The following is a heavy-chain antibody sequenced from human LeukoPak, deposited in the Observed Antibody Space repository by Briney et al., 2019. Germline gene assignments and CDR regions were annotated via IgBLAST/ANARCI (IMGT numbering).Heavy chain of an antibody. Sequence: GGSLRLSCEGSGFMFFNYAMHWVRQAPGKGLEWVSAISGSGGSTYYADSVKGRFTISRDNSKNTLYLQMNSLRAEDTAVYYCAKDQWELPPGGAFDIWGQGTMVTVSS. CDR1: GFMFFNYA. CDR3: AKDQWELPPGGAFDI. D-gene: IGHD1-26*01. V-gene: IGHV3-23*01. CDR2: ISGSGGST. J-gene: IGHJ3*02.